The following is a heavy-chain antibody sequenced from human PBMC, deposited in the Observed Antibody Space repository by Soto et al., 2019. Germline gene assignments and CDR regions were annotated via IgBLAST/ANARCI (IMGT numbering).Heavy chain of an antibody. D-gene: IGHD3-10*01. CDR2: ISAYNGNT. CDR1: GDSFTSYG. V-gene: IGHV1-18*01. Sequence: GASVKLSCTASGDSFTSYGISWVRQAPGQGLEWMGWISAYNGNTNYAQKLQGRVTMTTDTSTSTAYMELRSLRSDDTAVYYCARDNGFGESDVWGQGTTVTVSS. J-gene: IGHJ6*02. CDR3: ARDNGFGESDV.